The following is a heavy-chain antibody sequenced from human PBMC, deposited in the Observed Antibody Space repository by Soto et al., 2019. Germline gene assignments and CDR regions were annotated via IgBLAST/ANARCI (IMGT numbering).Heavy chain of an antibody. CDR3: ARTTRGYPYYFDY. CDR1: GGSISSYY. CDR2: IYYSGST. D-gene: IGHD3-22*01. V-gene: IGHV4-59*01. Sequence: SETLSHTCTVSGGSISSYYWSWIRQPPGKGLEWIGYIYYSGSTSYNPSLKSRVTISVDTSKNQFSLKLSSVTAADTAVYYCARTTRGYPYYFDYWGQGTLVTVSS. J-gene: IGHJ4*02.